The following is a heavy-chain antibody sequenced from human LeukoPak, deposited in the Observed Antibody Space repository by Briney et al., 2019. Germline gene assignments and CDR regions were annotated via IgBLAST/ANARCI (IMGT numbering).Heavy chain of an antibody. CDR2: MNPNSGNT. Sequence: ASVKVSCKSSGYTFTSYDINWVRQATGQGLEWMGWMNPNSGNTAYAQKFQGRVTITRNTSTSTAYMELSSLRSEDTAVYYCAREDYYDSGSNDYWGQGTLVTVSS. CDR1: GYTFTSYD. CDR3: AREDYYDSGSNDY. V-gene: IGHV1-8*03. J-gene: IGHJ4*02. D-gene: IGHD3-22*01.